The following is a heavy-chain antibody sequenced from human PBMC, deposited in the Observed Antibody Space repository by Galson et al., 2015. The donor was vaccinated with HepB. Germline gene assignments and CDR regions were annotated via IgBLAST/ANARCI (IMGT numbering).Heavy chain of an antibody. CDR3: AKDKSAALGWYFDL. D-gene: IGHD2-15*01. J-gene: IGHJ2*01. CDR1: GFTFDDYA. V-gene: IGHV3-9*01. CDR2: ISWNSGKI. Sequence: SLRLSCAASGFTFDDYAMHWVRQAPGKGLEWVSGISWNSGKIGYADSVKGRFTISRDNAKNSLYLQMNSLRTEDTALYYCAKDKSAALGWYFDLWGRGPLVTVSS.